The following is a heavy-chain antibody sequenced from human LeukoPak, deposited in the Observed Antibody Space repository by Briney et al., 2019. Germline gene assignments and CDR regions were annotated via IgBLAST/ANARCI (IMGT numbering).Heavy chain of an antibody. CDR2: ITGDGIRT. CDR1: GFTFSNHD. Sequence: GGSLRLSCAASGFTFSNHDMTWVRQAPGKGLEWVSLITGDGIRTYYADSVKGRFTISRDNSKNSLYLHMNSLRTEDTALYYCAKEGPIAVAGYFDYWGQGTLVTVSS. J-gene: IGHJ4*02. V-gene: IGHV3-43*02. CDR3: AKEGPIAVAGYFDY. D-gene: IGHD6-19*01.